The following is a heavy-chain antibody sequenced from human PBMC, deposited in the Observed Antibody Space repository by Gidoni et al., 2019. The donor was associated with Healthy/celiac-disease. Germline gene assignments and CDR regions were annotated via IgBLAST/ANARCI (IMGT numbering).Heavy chain of an antibody. Sequence: EVPLVESGGGVVQPGGALRLSCAASGFPFDDYAMHWVRQPPGKGLEWVALISGDGGSTYYADSVKGRFTISRDNSKNSLYLQMNSLRTEDTALYYCAKDLSKTSVVVTATPDYWGQGTLVTVSS. D-gene: IGHD2-21*02. CDR3: AKDLSKTSVVVTATPDY. V-gene: IGHV3-43*02. J-gene: IGHJ4*02. CDR1: GFPFDDYA. CDR2: ISGDGGST.